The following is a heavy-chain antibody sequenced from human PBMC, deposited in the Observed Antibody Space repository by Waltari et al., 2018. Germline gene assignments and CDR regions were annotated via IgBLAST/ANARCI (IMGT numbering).Heavy chain of an antibody. CDR1: GGSFNDNNYY. CDR2: MFYNGYT. CDR3: TRHYYGDPGDH. V-gene: IGHV4-39*01. J-gene: IGHJ4*02. D-gene: IGHD2-21*01. Sequence: QLQLQESGPGPVKPSETLSLTCTVSGGSFNDNNYYWGWLRQPPGKGLEWIGSMFYNGYTYYNPSLKSRLAISIDSSKNQFSLKLRSVSAADTAVYYCTRHYYGDPGDHWGQGILVTVSS.